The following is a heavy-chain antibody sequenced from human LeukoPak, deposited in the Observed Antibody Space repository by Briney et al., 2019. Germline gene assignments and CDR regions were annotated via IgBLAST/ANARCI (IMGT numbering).Heavy chain of an antibody. CDR2: ISSDGGGT. CDR3: VNLGYCSTPTCPWG. CDR1: GFAFSNYA. J-gene: IGHJ4*02. D-gene: IGHD2-2*01. V-gene: IGHV3-64D*06. Sequence: GGSLRLSCAVSGFAFSNYAMHWVRQAPGKGLEYVSAISSDGGGTYYADSVKGRFTISRDNSENSLYLQMSSLRAEDTAVYYCVNLGYCSTPTCPWGWGQGTLVSVSS.